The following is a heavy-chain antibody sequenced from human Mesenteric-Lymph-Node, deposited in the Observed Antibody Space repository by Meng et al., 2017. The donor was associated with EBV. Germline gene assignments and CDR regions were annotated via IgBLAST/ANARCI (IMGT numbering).Heavy chain of an antibody. CDR2: INSGSGLST. Sequence: EVQLVESGGGMVQPGGSLRLSCVASGFSFSSYAMSWVRQAPGKGLEWLSIINSGSGLSTYYADPVRGRFTISRDNSKNTVYLHMNSLRVEDTAVYYCAQSRGYDFVDYWGQGTLVTVSS. V-gene: IGHV3-23*04. J-gene: IGHJ4*02. CDR3: AQSRGYDFVDY. D-gene: IGHD5-12*01. CDR1: GFSFSSYA.